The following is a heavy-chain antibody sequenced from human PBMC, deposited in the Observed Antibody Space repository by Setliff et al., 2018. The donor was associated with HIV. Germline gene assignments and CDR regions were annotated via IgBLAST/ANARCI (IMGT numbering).Heavy chain of an antibody. D-gene: IGHD6-19*01. Sequence: SETLSLTCSVSGYSITNGYYWGWIRQPPGKGLEWVGSIYHDGSTYYNPSLRSRVTISVDTSKNQFSLKLNSVTAADTAVYYCARPAWLGYSSDRGDYWGQGTLVTVSS. J-gene: IGHJ4*02. CDR3: ARPAWLGYSSDRGDY. CDR1: GYSITNGYY. V-gene: IGHV4-38-2*02. CDR2: IYHDGST.